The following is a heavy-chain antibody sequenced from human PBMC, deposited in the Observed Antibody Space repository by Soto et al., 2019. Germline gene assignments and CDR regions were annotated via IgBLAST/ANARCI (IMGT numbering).Heavy chain of an antibody. V-gene: IGHV4-34*01. CDR1: GGSFSGYY. D-gene: IGHD6-13*01. CDR2: INHSGST. Sequence: QVQLQQWGAGLLKPSETLSLTCAVYGGSFSGYYWSWIRQPPGKGLEWIGEINHSGSTNYNPSLKSRVTISVDTSKNQFSLKLRSVTAADTAVYYCARREVLGSVGTIAAAGTGRDFDYWGHGTLVTVSS. J-gene: IGHJ4*01. CDR3: ARREVLGSVGTIAAAGTGRDFDY.